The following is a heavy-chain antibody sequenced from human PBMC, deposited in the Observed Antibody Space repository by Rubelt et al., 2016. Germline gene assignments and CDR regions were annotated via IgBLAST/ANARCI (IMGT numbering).Heavy chain of an antibody. CDR3: ARDLTYNLPAY. CDR2: IRAYKGNT. V-gene: IGHV1-3*01. D-gene: IGHD5-24*01. Sequence: QVQLVQAGAEVKKHGASVKVSCKASGYTFTSYAMHWVRQAPGHRLEWMGWIRAYKGNTNYAQKLQGRVTWTPDTTTGTAYMELRSRRSDDTAVYYCARDLTYNLPAYWGQGTLVTVSS. CDR1: GYTFTSYA. J-gene: IGHJ4*02.